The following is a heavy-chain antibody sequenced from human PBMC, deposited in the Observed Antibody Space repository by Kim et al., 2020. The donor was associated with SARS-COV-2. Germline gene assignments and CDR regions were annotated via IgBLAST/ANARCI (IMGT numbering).Heavy chain of an antibody. D-gene: IGHD6-13*01. J-gene: IGHJ4*02. CDR2: ISYDGSNK. CDR1: GFTFSSYG. CDR3: AKTAGGIAAHMVY. V-gene: IGHV3-30*18. Sequence: GGSLRLSCAASGFTFSSYGMHWVRQAPGKGLEWVAVISYDGSNKYYADSMKGRFTISRDNSKNTLYLQMNSLRAEDTAVYYCAKTAGGIAAHMVYWGQGTLVTVSS.